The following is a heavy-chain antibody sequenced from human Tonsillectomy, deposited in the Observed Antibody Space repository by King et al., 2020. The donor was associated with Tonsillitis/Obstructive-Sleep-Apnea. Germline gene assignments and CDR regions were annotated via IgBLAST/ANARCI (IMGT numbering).Heavy chain of an antibody. V-gene: IGHV4-59*01. J-gene: IGHJ6*03. D-gene: IGHD1-26*01. CDR2: IYHSGST. Sequence: QVQLQESGPGLVKPSETLSLTCTVSGGSISTYYWSWIRQPPGKGLEWIGYIYHSGSTNYNPSLKSRVTISVDTSKNQVSLKLSSVTAADTAVYYCARGGDSDQPDSYYYMDVWGKGTTVTVSS. CDR3: ARGGDSDQPDSYYYMDV. CDR1: GGSISTYY.